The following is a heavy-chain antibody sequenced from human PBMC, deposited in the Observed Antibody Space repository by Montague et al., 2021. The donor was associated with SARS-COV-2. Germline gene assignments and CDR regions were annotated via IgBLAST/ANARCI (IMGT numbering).Heavy chain of an antibody. CDR3: ARQPTRGITIFGVVTDYGMDV. CDR1: GGSISSSSYY. CDR2: IYYSGST. V-gene: IGHV4-39*01. Sequence: SETLSLTCTVSGGSISSSSYYWGWIRQPPGKGLEWIGYIYYSGSTYYNPSLKSRVTIFVETSKNQFSLKLSSVTAADTAVYYCARQPTRGITIFGVVTDYGMDVWGRGTTAPVSS. J-gene: IGHJ6*02. D-gene: IGHD3-3*01.